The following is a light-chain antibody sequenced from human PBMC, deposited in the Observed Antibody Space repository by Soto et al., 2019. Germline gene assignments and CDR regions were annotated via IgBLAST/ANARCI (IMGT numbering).Light chain of an antibody. J-gene: IGLJ1*01. CDR3: SSFTTSYFYV. CDR2: EVT. CDR1: SSDIGGYNS. V-gene: IGLV2-14*01. Sequence: QSALTQPPSASGSPGQSVTISCTGTSSDIGGYNSVSWYQQHPGKAPRLMIYEVTRRPSGVSSRFSASKSAYTASLTISGLQAEDEANYFCSSFTTSYFYVFGPGTKVTVL.